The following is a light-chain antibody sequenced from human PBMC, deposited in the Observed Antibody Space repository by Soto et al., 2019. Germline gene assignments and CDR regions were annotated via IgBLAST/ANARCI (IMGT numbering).Light chain of an antibody. Sequence: QSALTQPASVSGSPGQSITISCTGTSSDVGGYNYVSWYQQHPGKAPKLMISDVSNRPSGVSNRFSGSKSGNTASLTISGLQAEDEADYYCSSYTSNSTLVVFGGGTKLTVL. CDR1: SSDVGGYNY. J-gene: IGLJ2*01. V-gene: IGLV2-14*01. CDR2: DVS. CDR3: SSYTSNSTLVV.